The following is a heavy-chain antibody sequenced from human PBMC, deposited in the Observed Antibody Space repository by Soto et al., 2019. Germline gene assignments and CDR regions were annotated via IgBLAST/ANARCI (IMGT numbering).Heavy chain of an antibody. D-gene: IGHD3-22*01. CDR1: GNSFTTYY. Sequence: ASVKVSCKASGNSFTTYYMHWVRQAPGQGLEWMGIINPSGGRTTYAQKFQGRVTMTRDTSTSTFHMELSSLTSEDTVVYYCAGLYHYDSSGYYDYWGQGTLVTVSS. J-gene: IGHJ4*02. CDR3: AGLYHYDSSGYYDY. V-gene: IGHV1-46*01. CDR2: INPSGGRT.